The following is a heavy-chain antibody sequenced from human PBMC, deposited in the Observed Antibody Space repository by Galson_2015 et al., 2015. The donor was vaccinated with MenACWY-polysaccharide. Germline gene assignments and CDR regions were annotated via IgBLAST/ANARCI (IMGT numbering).Heavy chain of an antibody. D-gene: IGHD3-3*01. CDR2: IRSSGVSI. J-gene: IGHJ5*02. Sequence: SLRLSCAASGFTFTSYAMSWVRQAPGKGLEWVSAIRSSGVSIYYADSVKGRFTISRDNSKNTLYLQMNSLRAEDTAVYYCAKDYTDFWSVAGRFDHWGQGTLVTVSS. V-gene: IGHV3-23*01. CDR3: AKDYTDFWSVAGRFDH. CDR1: GFTFTSYA.